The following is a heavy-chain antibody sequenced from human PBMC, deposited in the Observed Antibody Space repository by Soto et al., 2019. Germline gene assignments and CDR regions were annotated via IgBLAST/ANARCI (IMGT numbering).Heavy chain of an antibody. J-gene: IGHJ4*02. V-gene: IGHV4-39*01. Sequence: QLQLQESGPGLVKPSETPSLTCTVSGASISSRSYYWGWIRQPPGMGLEYIATIYFNGSTYYNSSLKIRITISVDMSKNQFSLKVNSVTAADTAVYFCASAGYASDFRVPSSYWGQGTLLTVSS. D-gene: IGHD2-2*01. CDR1: GASISSRSYY. CDR3: ASAGYASDFRVPSSY. CDR2: IYFNGST.